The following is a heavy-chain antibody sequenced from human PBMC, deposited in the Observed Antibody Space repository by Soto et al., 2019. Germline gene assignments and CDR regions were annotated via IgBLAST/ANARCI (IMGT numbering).Heavy chain of an antibody. CDR2: IWYDGSNK. CDR1: GFTFSSYG. CDR3: AREGPRDHYYDSSGYGPFDY. D-gene: IGHD3-22*01. V-gene: IGHV3-33*01. J-gene: IGHJ4*02. Sequence: QVQLVESGGGVVQPGRSLRLSCAASGFTFSSYGMHWVRQAPGKGLEWVAVIWYDGSNKYYADSVKGRFTISRDNSKNTLYLLMNSLGAEDTAVYYCAREGPRDHYYDSSGYGPFDYWGQGTLVTVSS.